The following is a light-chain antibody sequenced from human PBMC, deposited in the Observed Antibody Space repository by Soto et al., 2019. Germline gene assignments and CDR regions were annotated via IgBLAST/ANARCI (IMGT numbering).Light chain of an antibody. CDR2: AAS. J-gene: IGKJ3*01. V-gene: IGKV1-27*01. Sequence: DIQMTQPPSSLSAFVGDSVTFTCRASQGISNYLAWYHQKPGKVPKLLVYAASTLQSGVPSRFTGSGSGTEFTLTIRRLQPEDVGTYYCQHYHSPPFTFGPGTKLEIK. CDR3: QHYHSPPFT. CDR1: QGISNY.